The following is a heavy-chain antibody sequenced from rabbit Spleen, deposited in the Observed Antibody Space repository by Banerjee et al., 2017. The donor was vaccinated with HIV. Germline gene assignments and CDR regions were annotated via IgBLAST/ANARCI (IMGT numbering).Heavy chain of an antibody. D-gene: IGHD1-1*01. CDR2: INTNDGDT. J-gene: IGHJ2*01. V-gene: IGHV1S40*01. CDR1: GFSFNYKHV. CDR3: ARNYVNAFDP. Sequence: QSLEESGGDLVKPEGSLTLTCTASGFSFNYKHVMCWVRQAPGKGLEWIACINTNDGDTDYANWPKGRFTISKTSSTTVTLQMTSLTAADTATYFCARNYVNAFDPWGPGTLVTVS.